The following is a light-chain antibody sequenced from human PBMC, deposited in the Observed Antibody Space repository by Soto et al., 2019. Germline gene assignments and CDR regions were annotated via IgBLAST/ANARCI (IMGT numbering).Light chain of an antibody. V-gene: IGKV3-20*01. J-gene: IGKJ1*01. CDR3: QPYAGSPWT. CDR1: QSVSSTY. Sequence: EIVLTQSPGTLSLSPGERATLSCRASQSVSSTYLAWYQHKPGQAPRLLIYGASSRATGIPDRFSGSGSGTDFTLTISRLEPEDFAVYYCQPYAGSPWTFGQGTKVDIK. CDR2: GAS.